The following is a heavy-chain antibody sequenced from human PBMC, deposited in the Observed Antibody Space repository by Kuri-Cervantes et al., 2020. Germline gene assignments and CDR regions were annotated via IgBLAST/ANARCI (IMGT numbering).Heavy chain of an antibody. CDR3: ASRTDYGDLADAFDI. J-gene: IGHJ3*02. CDR1: GGSISSSSYY. Sequence: SETLSLTCTVSGGSISSSSYYWSWIRQPAGKGLEWIGSIYYSGSTYYNPSLKSRVTISVDTSKNQFSLKLSSVTAADTAVYYCASRTDYGDLADAFDIWGQGTMVTVSS. V-gene: IGHV4-39*01. D-gene: IGHD4-17*01. CDR2: IYYSGST.